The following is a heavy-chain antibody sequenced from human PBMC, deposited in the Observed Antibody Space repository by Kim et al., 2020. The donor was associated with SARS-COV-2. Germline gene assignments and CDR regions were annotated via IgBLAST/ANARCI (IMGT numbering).Heavy chain of an antibody. CDR3: AKAGPNQYGSGSPWDYGMDV. CDR1: GFTFSNYG. Sequence: GGSLRLSCAASGFTFSNYGMHWVRQAPGKGLEWVALISYDESLKYDGDSVKGRFTISRDNSKNTLYLQMNSLRAEDTAVYYCAKAGPNQYGSGSPWDYGMDVWGQGTTVTVSS. J-gene: IGHJ6*02. CDR2: ISYDESLK. D-gene: IGHD3-10*01. V-gene: IGHV3-30*18.